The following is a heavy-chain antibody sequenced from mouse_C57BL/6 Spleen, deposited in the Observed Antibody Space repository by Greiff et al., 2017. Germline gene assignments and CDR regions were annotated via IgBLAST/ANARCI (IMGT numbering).Heavy chain of an antibody. D-gene: IGHD1-1*01. CDR1: GYAFSSYW. J-gene: IGHJ2*01. CDR3: ARGFITRYYCDY. Sequence: VQLQQSGAELVKPGASVKISCKASGYAFSSYWMNWVKQRPGKGLEWIGQIYPGDGDTNYNGKFKGKATLTADKSSSTAYMQLSSLTSEDSAVYFCARGFITRYYCDYWGQGTTLTVSS. V-gene: IGHV1-80*01. CDR2: IYPGDGDT.